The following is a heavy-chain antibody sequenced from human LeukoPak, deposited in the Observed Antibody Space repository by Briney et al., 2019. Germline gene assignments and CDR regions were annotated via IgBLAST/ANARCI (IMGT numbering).Heavy chain of an antibody. D-gene: IGHD3-3*01. CDR2: INAGGGST. CDR1: GFIFSNFD. J-gene: IGHJ4*02. Sequence: GGSLRLSCAASGFIFSNFDMHWVCQAPGKGLEYVSSINAGGGSTYYAASVKGRFTISRDAVKDTQYLQMGSVRIEDTAVYYCARGGLESPWSGYNAPDFWGQGTLVAVSS. V-gene: IGHV3-64*02. CDR3: ARGGLESPWSGYNAPDF.